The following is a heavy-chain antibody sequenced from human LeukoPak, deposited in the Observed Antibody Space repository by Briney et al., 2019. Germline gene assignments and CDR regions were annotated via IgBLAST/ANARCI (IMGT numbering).Heavy chain of an antibody. J-gene: IGHJ4*02. CDR2: IESGSSPI. V-gene: IGHV3-48*01. Sequence: PGGSLRLSCAASGFTFSSYSMNWVRQAPGKGLEWVSYIESGSSPIYYTDSVKGRFTISRDNAKNSLYLQMNSLRAEDTAVYYCARDNWGLDLWGQGTLVTVSS. D-gene: IGHD7-27*01. CDR3: ARDNWGLDL. CDR1: GFTFSSYS.